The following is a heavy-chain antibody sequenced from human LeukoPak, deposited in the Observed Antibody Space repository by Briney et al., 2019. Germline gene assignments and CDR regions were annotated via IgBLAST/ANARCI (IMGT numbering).Heavy chain of an antibody. CDR3: ARVVQPPYYYDSSGYYYFDY. CDR1: VDSISSTSYY. CDR2: ICYSGST. J-gene: IGHJ4*02. V-gene: IGHV4-39*07. Sequence: SEALSLTCTVSVDSISSTSYYWGWVRQPPGEGLEWLWSICYSGSTYNNPSLKSRVPISVDTSKNQFSLKLSSVPAADTAVYYCARVVQPPYYYDSSGYYYFDYWGQGTLVTVSS. D-gene: IGHD3-22*01.